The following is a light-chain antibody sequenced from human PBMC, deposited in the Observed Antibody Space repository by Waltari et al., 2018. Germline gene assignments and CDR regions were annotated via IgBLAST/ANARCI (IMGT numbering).Light chain of an antibody. CDR1: SSDVGSYNL. Sequence: QSALTQPASVSGSPGQSITISCPGTSSDVGSYNLFSWYQQHPGKAPKLMIYEVSKLPSGVSNRFSGSKSGNTASLTISGLQAEDEADYYCCSYAGSSTFVFGGGTKLTVL. J-gene: IGLJ2*01. CDR2: EVS. V-gene: IGLV2-23*02. CDR3: CSYAGSSTFV.